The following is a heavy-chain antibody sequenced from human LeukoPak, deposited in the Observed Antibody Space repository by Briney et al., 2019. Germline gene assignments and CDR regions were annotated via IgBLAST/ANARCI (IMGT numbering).Heavy chain of an antibody. J-gene: IGHJ4*02. CDR3: ARDPVLVVQLPYYFDY. Sequence: QPGGSLRLSRAASGFTFSSYAMHWVRQAPGKGLEWVAVISYDGSNKYYADSVKGRFTISRDNSKNTLYLQMNSLRAEDTAVYYCARDPVLVVQLPYYFDYWGQGTLVTVSS. CDR2: ISYDGSNK. D-gene: IGHD2-8*02. V-gene: IGHV3-30-3*01. CDR1: GFTFSSYA.